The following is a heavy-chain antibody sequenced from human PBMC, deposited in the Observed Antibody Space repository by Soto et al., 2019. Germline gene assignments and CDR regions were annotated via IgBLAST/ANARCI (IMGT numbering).Heavy chain of an antibody. J-gene: IGHJ4*02. Sequence: GGSLRLSCAASGFAFSNFGMHWVRLVPGKGLEWVAVIWHNGKNKDYADYAKGRFTISRDNSKNILYLEMNSLRVEDTAVYYCARDPGQDEAMDYWGQGTLVTVSS. CDR2: IWHNGKNK. CDR1: GFAFSNFG. CDR3: ARDPGQDEAMDY. V-gene: IGHV3-33*01.